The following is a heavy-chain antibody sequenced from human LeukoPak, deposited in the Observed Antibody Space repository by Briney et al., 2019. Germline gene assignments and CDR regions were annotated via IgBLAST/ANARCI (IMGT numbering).Heavy chain of an antibody. D-gene: IGHD3-10*01. CDR2: IYASGST. CDR3: ARHIQHYYGSGSYLDV. J-gene: IGHJ6*04. Sequence: SETLSLTCTVSGGSLSSYYWSWIRQPPGGGLEWIGYIYASGSTNYNPSLKTPVTISVATSKIQFSLKLSSVTAADTAVYYCARHIQHYYGSGSYLDVWGKGTTVTVSS. CDR1: GGSLSSYY. V-gene: IGHV4-4*09.